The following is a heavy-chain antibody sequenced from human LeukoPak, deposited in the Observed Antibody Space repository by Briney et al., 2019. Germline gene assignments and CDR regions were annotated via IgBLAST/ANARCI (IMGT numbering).Heavy chain of an antibody. Sequence: GRSLRLSCAASGFTFSSYAMHWIRQAPGKGLEWVALISYDGSNKYYADSVKGRFTISRDNSKNTLYLHMNSLRAEDTAVYYCAKDPDGYPGYFDYWGQGTLVTVSS. CDR2: ISYDGSNK. J-gene: IGHJ4*02. CDR3: AKDPDGYPGYFDY. V-gene: IGHV3-30-3*01. D-gene: IGHD5-12*01. CDR1: GFTFSSYA.